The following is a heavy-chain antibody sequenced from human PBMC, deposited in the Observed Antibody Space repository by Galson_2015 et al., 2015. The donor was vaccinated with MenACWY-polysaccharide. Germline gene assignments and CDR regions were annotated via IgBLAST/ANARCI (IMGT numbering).Heavy chain of an antibody. Sequence: SVKVSCKASGYTFSDYYMHWVRQAPGQGLEWIGLINPAGGSTMYAQRFKGRVTMANDTSTSTVYTALSSLRSDDTAVYYCARDAVDYSISSSFTLFYFDHWGQGTPVTVSS. CDR1: GYTFSDYY. D-gene: IGHD2-2*02. J-gene: IGHJ4*02. CDR3: ARDAVDYSISSSFTLFYFDH. CDR2: INPAGGST. V-gene: IGHV1-46*01.